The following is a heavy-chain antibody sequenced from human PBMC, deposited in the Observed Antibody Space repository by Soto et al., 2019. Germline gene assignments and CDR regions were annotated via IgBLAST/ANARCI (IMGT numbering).Heavy chain of an antibody. V-gene: IGHV3-23*01. J-gene: IGHJ4*02. CDR3: ARKNYGGNSALDY. CDR2: ISGSGGST. CDR1: GFTFTKYS. Sequence: GGSLRLSCVTSGFTFTKYSMSWVRQAPGKGLEWVSAISGSGGSTYYADSVKGRFTISRDNSKNTLYLQMNSLRAEDTAVYYCARKNYGGNSALDYWGQGTLVTVSS. D-gene: IGHD4-17*01.